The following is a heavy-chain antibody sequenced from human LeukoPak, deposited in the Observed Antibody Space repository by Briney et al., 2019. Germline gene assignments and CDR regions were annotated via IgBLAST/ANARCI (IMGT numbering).Heavy chain of an antibody. V-gene: IGHV3-48*01. CDR3: AKDQPEAYFDY. Sequence: GGSLRLSFAASGFTFRTYGMNWVRQAPGKGLEWISYINSNSDTVHYSNSVEGRFTISRDNAKNTLYLQMNSLRAGDAALYYCAKDQPEAYFDYWGQGTLVTVSS. CDR2: INSNSDTV. D-gene: IGHD1-14*01. CDR1: GFTFRTYG. J-gene: IGHJ4*02.